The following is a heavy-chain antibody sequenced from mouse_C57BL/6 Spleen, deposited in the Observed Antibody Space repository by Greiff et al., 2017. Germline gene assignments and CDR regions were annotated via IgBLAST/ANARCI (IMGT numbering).Heavy chain of an antibody. CDR2: ISYDGSN. J-gene: IGHJ4*01. V-gene: IGHV3-6*01. D-gene: IGHD1-1*01. CDR1: GYSITSGYY. CDR3: ARAITTVVPYAMDY. Sequence: EVQLQQSGPGLVKPSQSLSLTCSVTGYSITSGYYWNWIRQFPGNKLEWMGYISYDGSNNYNPSLKNRISITRDTSKNQFFLKLNSVTTEDTATYYCARAITTVVPYAMDYWGQGTSVTVSS.